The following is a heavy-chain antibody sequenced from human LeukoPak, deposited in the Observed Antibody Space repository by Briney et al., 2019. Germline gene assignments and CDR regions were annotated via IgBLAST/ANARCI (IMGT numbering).Heavy chain of an antibody. CDR2: IYYSGST. J-gene: IGHJ4*02. D-gene: IGHD3-3*01. CDR1: GGSISSSSYY. CDR3: ARLQSTIFGVGYFDY. Sequence: SETLSLTCTVSGGSISSSSYYWGWIRQPPGKWLEWIGSIYYSGSTYYNPSLKSRVTISVDTSKNQFSLKLSSVTAADTAVYYCARLQSTIFGVGYFDYWGQGTLVTVSS. V-gene: IGHV4-39*01.